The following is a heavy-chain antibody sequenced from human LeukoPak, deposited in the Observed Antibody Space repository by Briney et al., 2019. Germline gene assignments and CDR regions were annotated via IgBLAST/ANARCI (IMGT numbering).Heavy chain of an antibody. V-gene: IGHV4-59*01. CDR1: GGSISSYY. D-gene: IGHD5-12*01. CDR2: IYYSGST. J-gene: IGHJ4*02. Sequence: KPSETLSLTCTVSGGSISSYYWSWIRQPPGKGLEWTGYIYYSGSTNYNPSLKSRVTISVDTSKNQFSPKLSSVTAADTAVYYCASTRGYSGYGDWGQGTLVTVSS. CDR3: ASTRGYSGYGD.